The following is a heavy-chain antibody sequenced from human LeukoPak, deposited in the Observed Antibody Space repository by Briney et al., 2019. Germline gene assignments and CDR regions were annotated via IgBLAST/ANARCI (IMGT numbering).Heavy chain of an antibody. CDR2: INSDGSST. D-gene: IGHD6-13*01. J-gene: IGHJ4*02. CDR3: ARATIGAAGTADY. CDR1: GFTFSSYW. Sequence: GGSLRLSCAASGFTFSSYWMHWVRQAPGKGLVWVSRINSDGSSTSYADSVKGRFIVSRDNSKNTLYLQMNTLRAEDTALYYCARATIGAAGTADYWGQGTLVTVSS. V-gene: IGHV3-74*01.